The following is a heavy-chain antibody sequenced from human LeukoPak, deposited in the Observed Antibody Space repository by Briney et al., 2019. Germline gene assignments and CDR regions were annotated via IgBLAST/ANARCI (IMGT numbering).Heavy chain of an antibody. Sequence: PSETLSLTCTVSGGSISSSSYYWGWIRQPPGKGLEWIGSICYSGSAYYNPSLKSRVTISVDTSKNQFSLKLSSVTAADTAVYYCARLVLEYSSSSDYWGQGTLVTVSS. CDR1: GGSISSSSYY. D-gene: IGHD6-6*01. V-gene: IGHV4-39*01. CDR3: ARLVLEYSSSSDY. J-gene: IGHJ4*02. CDR2: ICYSGSA.